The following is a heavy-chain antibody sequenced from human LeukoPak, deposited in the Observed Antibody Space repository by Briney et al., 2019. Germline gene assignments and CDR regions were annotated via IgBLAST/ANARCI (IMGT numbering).Heavy chain of an antibody. CDR3: SRDATGDH. V-gene: IGHV3-72*01. Sequence: GGSLRLSCAVSGFTFSDHYMDWVRQAPGNGLEWVGRSRNRAKSYTTDYAASVKGRFTISRDDSKSTLYLQMNSLETEDTAVYYCSRDATGDHWGQGTLVSVSS. CDR1: GFTFSDHY. CDR2: SRNRAKSYTT. J-gene: IGHJ4*02.